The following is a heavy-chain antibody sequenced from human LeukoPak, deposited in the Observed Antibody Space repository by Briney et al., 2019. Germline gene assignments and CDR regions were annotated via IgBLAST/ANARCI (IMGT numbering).Heavy chain of an antibody. CDR1: GFTVSSSNY. J-gene: IGHJ4*02. D-gene: IGHD3-9*01. CDR3: ARGMTGVFDY. CDR2: IYTGGTT. V-gene: IGHV3-66*01. Sequence: GGSLRLSCAASGFTVSSSNYMNWVRQAPGKGLEWVSGIYTGGTTYYTDSVKGRFTISRDNAKNSLYLQMNSLRAEDTAVYYCARGMTGVFDYWGQGTLVTVSS.